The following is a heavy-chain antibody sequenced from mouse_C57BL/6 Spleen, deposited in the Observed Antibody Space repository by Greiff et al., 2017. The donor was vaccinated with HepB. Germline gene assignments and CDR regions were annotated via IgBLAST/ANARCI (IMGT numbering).Heavy chain of an antibody. V-gene: IGHV5-4*01. CDR3: ARDGGYFDY. Sequence: EVMLVESGGGLVKPGGSLKLSCAASGFTFSSYAMSWVRQTPEKRLEWVATISDGGSYTYYPDNVKGRFTISRDNAKNNLYLQMSHLKSDDTAMYYCARDGGYFDYWGQGTTLTVSS. J-gene: IGHJ2*01. CDR1: GFTFSSYA. CDR2: ISDGGSYT.